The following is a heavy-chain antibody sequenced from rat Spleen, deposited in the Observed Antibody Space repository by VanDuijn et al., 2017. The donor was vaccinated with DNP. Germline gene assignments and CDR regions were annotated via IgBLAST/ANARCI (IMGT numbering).Heavy chain of an antibody. D-gene: IGHD5-1*01. Sequence: EVKLVESGGGLVQPGRSLKLSCAASGFTFSSFPMAWVRQAPTKGLEWVATISTSGGSTYYRDSVKGRFTISRDNAKSTLYLQMNSLRSEDTATYYCTRETGDWGQGVMVTVSS. J-gene: IGHJ2*01. CDR3: TRETGD. V-gene: IGHV5-46*01. CDR1: GFTFSSFP. CDR2: ISTSGGST.